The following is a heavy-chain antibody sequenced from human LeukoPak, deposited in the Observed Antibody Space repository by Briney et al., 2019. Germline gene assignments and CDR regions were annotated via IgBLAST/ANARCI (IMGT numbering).Heavy chain of an antibody. D-gene: IGHD3/OR15-3a*01. J-gene: IGHJ4*02. CDR1: GFTFSSYA. CDR3: AKSDHGFWTGYKR. Sequence: PGGSLRLSCAASGFTFSSYAMSWVRQAPGKGLEWASAITASGDSTYYVDSVKGRFTISRDNSKNTLYLQMNSPRADDTAVYYCAKSDHGFWTGYKRWGQGTLVTVSS. V-gene: IGHV3-23*01. CDR2: ITASGDST.